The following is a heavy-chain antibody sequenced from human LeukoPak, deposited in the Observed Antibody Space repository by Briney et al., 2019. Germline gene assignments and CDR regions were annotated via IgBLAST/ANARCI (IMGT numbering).Heavy chain of an antibody. J-gene: IGHJ5*02. D-gene: IGHD3-10*01. CDR1: GFTFSSYS. CDR3: ARGSIWFGEFNWFDP. CDR2: ISSSSSTI. V-gene: IGHV3-48*01. Sequence: GGSLRLSCAASGFTFSSYSMNWVRQAPGKGLEWVSYISSSSSTIYYADSVKGRFTISRDNAKNSLYLQMNSLRAEDTAVYYCARGSIWFGEFNWFDPWGQGTLVTVSS.